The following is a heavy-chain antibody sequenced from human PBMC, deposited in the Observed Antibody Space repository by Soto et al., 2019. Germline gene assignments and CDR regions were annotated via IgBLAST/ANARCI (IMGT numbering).Heavy chain of an antibody. CDR1: GYTFTSYA. J-gene: IGHJ4*02. V-gene: IGHV1-18*01. CDR3: ARDRLHINSPITLDY. D-gene: IGHD2-21*01. CDR2: SNTYNGKT. Sequence: ASVKVSCKASGYTFTSYAISWLRQAPRQGLEWMGWSNTYNGKTDCAQNLQGRVTMTTDTATNTAYMELRSLRSDDTAVYYCARDRLHINSPITLDYWGQGALVPVSS.